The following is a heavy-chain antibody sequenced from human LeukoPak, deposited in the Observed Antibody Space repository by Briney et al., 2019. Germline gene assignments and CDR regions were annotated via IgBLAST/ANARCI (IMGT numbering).Heavy chain of an antibody. CDR2: ISGGTT. V-gene: IGHV3-23*01. CDR1: GFTISTYG. D-gene: IGHD3-16*01. Sequence: GGSLRLSCAASGFTISTYGMSWVRQAPGKGLEWVSSISGGTTYYADSVKGRFTISRDNSKNTVSLQMNSLRAEDTAVYYCAKRFYHWGNYGGQGPLVTVS. CDR3: AKRFYHWGNY. J-gene: IGHJ4*02.